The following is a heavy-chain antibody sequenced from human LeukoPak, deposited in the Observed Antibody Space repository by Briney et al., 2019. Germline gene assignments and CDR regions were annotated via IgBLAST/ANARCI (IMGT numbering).Heavy chain of an antibody. CDR2: IYTSGST. CDR1: GGSISSYY. D-gene: IGHD6-6*01. Sequence: SETLSLTCTVSGGSISSYYWSWIRQPAGKGLEWIGRIYTSGSTNYNPSLKSRVTMSVDTSKNQFSLKLSSVIAADTAVYYCARDRSTSSPDAFDIWGQGTMVTVSS. CDR3: ARDRSTSSPDAFDI. V-gene: IGHV4-4*07. J-gene: IGHJ3*02.